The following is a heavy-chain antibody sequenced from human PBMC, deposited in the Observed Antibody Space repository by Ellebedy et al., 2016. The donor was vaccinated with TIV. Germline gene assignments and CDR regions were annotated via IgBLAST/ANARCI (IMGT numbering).Heavy chain of an antibody. V-gene: IGHV3-21*01. CDR2: ISSSSSYI. D-gene: IGHD3-22*01. CDR1: GSTFSSYS. Sequence: GGSLRLXXAASGSTFSSYSMNWVRQAPGKGLEWVSSISSSSSYIYYADSVKGRFTISRDNAKNSLYLQMNSLRAEDTAVYYCARADSDSSGFYFDYWGQGTLVTVSS. CDR3: ARADSDSSGFYFDY. J-gene: IGHJ4*02.